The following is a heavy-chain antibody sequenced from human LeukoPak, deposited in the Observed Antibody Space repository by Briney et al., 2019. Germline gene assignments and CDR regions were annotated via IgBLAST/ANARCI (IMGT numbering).Heavy chain of an antibody. J-gene: IGHJ5*02. CDR2: ISSSGSTI. CDR1: GFTFSSYS. D-gene: IGHD6-13*01. CDR3: ARELTAAGLGWFDT. Sequence: GGSLRLSCAASGFTFSSYSMNWVRQAPGKGLEWVSSISSSGSTIYYADSVKGRFTISRDNAKNSLYLQMNSLRAEDTAVYYCARELTAAGLGWFDTWGQGTLVTVSS. V-gene: IGHV3-48*04.